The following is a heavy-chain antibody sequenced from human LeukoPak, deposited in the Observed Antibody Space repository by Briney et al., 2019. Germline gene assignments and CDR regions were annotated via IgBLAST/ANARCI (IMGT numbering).Heavy chain of an antibody. J-gene: IGHJ4*02. CDR3: ARGCAGGSCYFNGY. CDR1: GYTFTSYG. V-gene: IGHV1-18*01. D-gene: IGHD2-15*01. Sequence: ASVKVSCKASGYTFTSYGISWVRQAPGQGLEWMGWISAYNGNTNYAQKLQGRVTMTTDTSTSTAYMELRSLRFDDTAVYYCARGCAGGSCYFNGYWGQGTLVTVSS. CDR2: ISAYNGNT.